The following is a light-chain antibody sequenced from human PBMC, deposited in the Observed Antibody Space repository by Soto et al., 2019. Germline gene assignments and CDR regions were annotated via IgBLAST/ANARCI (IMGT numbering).Light chain of an antibody. CDR1: QSVSSSY. V-gene: IGKV3-20*01. CDR3: QQYGDSPFT. CDR2: GAS. Sequence: EIVLTQSPGTLSLSPGERATLSCRASQSVSSSYLGWYQQKPGQAPRLLIYGASSRATGTPDRFSGSGSGTDFTLTISRLEPKDFAVYYCQQYGDSPFTFGPGTNVDIK. J-gene: IGKJ3*01.